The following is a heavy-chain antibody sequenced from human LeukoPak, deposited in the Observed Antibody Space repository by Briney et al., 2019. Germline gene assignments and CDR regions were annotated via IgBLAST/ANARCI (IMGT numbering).Heavy chain of an antibody. J-gene: IGHJ4*02. CDR3: ARAYTGSFSGTLQY. CDR1: GLTFSDYY. V-gene: IGHV3-11*04. CDR2: ISPSGITT. Sequence: GGSLRLSCAASGLTFSDYYMTWIRRAPGKGLEWVSYISPSGITTYYTDSVKGRFTISRDNAKNSLSLQINSLRVDDTALYYCARAYTGSFSGTLQYWGRGTLVTVSS. D-gene: IGHD1-26*01.